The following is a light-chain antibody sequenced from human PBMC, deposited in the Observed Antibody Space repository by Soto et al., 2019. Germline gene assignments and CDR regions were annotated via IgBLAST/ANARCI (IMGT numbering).Light chain of an antibody. V-gene: IGLV7-46*01. J-gene: IGLJ3*02. CDR3: SLWYSDAWV. CDR1: TGTVTSAHY. Sequence: QAVVTQEPSLIVSPGETVTLTCGSSTGTVTSAHYPYWFQQQPGQVPRTLIYDTSNKLSWTPARFSGSLLGGKAALTLSGAQPEDEAEYYCSLWYSDAWVFGGGTKVTVL. CDR2: DTS.